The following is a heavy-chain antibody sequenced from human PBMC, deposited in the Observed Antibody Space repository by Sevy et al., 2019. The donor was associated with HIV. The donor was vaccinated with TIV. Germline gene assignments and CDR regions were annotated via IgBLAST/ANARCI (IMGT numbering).Heavy chain of an antibody. CDR1: GDSITSYF. D-gene: IGHD2-15*01. J-gene: IGHJ4*02. CDR2: IYYSGSS. CDR3: ARDSAVVPRTLVY. Sequence: SETLSLTCNVSGDSITSYFWSWFRQPPGKGLEWIGYIYYSGSSEYNPSLRSRVTISIDTSKKYLSMKLTSVTAADTAVYYCARDSAVVPRTLVYWGQGTLVTVSS. V-gene: IGHV4-59*01.